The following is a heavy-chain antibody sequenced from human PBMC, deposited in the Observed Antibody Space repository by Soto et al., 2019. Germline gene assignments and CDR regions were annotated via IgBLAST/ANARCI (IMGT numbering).Heavy chain of an antibody. CDR1: GFDFSNNN. J-gene: IGHJ6*02. CDR3: AIDGSRGYDMDV. CDR2: ISNTARTI. V-gene: IGHV3-48*02. D-gene: IGHD1-1*01. Sequence: EVQVVESGGGLIQPGGSLRLSCAGSGFDFSNNNMDWVRQAPGKGLEWISYISNTARTIFYADSVKGRFTISRDNAMNSLFLQMNSLRDEDTAVYYCAIDGSRGYDMDVWGQGTTVTVSS.